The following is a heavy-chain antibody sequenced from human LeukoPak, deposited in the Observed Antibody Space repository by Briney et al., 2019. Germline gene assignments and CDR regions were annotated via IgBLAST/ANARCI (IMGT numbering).Heavy chain of an antibody. J-gene: IGHJ6*03. V-gene: IGHV4-39*01. Sequence: SETLSLTCTVSGGSISSSSYYWGWIRQPPGKGLEWIGSIYYSGSTYYNPSLKSRVTISVDTSKNQFSLKLSSVTAADTAVYYCARVGAPRGNYYYYMDVWAKGTTVTVSS. CDR2: IYYSGST. CDR1: GGSISSSSYY. CDR3: ARVGAPRGNYYYYMDV. D-gene: IGHD1-26*01.